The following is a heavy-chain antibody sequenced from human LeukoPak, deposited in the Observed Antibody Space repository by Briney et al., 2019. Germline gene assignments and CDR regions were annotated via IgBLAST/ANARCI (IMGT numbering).Heavy chain of an antibody. CDR3: AKAPYGSGSSTFDY. Sequence: GGSLRLSCAASGFTFSSYGMSWVRQAPGKGLEWVSAISGSGGSTYYADSVKGRFTISRDNSKNTLYLQMNSLRAGDTAVYYCAKAPYGSGSSTFDYWGQGTLVTVSS. J-gene: IGHJ4*02. CDR1: GFTFSSYG. D-gene: IGHD3-10*01. V-gene: IGHV3-23*01. CDR2: ISGSGGST.